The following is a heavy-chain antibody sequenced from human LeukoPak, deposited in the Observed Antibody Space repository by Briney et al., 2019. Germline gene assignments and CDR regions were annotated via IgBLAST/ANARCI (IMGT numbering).Heavy chain of an antibody. CDR1: GFTFESYW. V-gene: IGHV3-7*01. CDR3: ARVGPETAFDY. J-gene: IGHJ4*02. D-gene: IGHD1-14*01. Sequence: GGSLRLSCAVSGFTFESYWMSWVRQAPGKGLDWVANIKQDGSEKKYVDSVKGRFTISRDNSKNTLYLQMASLRGEDMAVYYCARVGPETAFDYWGQGTLVTVSS. CDR2: IKQDGSEK.